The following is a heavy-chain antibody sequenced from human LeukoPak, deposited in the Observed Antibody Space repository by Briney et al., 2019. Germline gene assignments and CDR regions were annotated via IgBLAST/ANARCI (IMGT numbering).Heavy chain of an antibody. Sequence: GGSLRLSCAASGFTFSSYGMHWVRQAPGKGLEWVAFIRYDGSNKYYADSVKGRFTISRDNSKNTLYLQMNSLRAEDTAVYYCAKAGSGSYPTFLDYWGQGTPVTVSS. V-gene: IGHV3-30*02. CDR2: IRYDGSNK. D-gene: IGHD1-26*01. J-gene: IGHJ4*02. CDR3: AKAGSGSYPTFLDY. CDR1: GFTFSSYG.